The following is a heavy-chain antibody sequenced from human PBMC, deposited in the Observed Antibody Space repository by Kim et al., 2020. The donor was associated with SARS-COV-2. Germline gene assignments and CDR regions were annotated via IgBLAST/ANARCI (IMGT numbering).Heavy chain of an antibody. CDR1: GFTFSSYS. CDR2: ISSSSSYI. CDR3: ARRGGITMVRGVIITGYFDY. D-gene: IGHD3-10*01. V-gene: IGHV3-21*04. J-gene: IGHJ4*02. Sequence: GGSLRLSCAASGFTFSSYSMNWVRQAPGKGLEWVSSISSSSSYIYYADSVKGRFTISRDNAKNSLYLQMNSLRAEDTAVYYCARRGGITMVRGVIITGYFDYWGQGTLVTVSS.